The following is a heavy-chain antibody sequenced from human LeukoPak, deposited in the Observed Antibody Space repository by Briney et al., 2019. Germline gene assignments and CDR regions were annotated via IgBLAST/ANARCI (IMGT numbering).Heavy chain of an antibody. CDR2: ISGSGGST. CDR1: GFTFSSYA. Sequence: GGSLRLSCAASGFTFSSYAMSWVRQAPGKGLEWVSAISGSGGSTYYADSVKGRFTISRDNAEKSLYVQMNSLRDEDTAVYYCARDSGVDAHIDSWGQGTLVTVSS. D-gene: IGHD3-3*01. CDR3: ARDSGVDAHIDS. V-gene: IGHV3-23*01. J-gene: IGHJ4*02.